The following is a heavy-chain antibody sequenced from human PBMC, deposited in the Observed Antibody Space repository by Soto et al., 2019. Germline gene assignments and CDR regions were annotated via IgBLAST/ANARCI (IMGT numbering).Heavy chain of an antibody. CDR3: AKSYSSNWYDYFDY. V-gene: IGHV3-23*01. D-gene: IGHD6-13*01. Sequence: GGTLRLSCAASGFTFSSYAMSWVRQAPGKGLEWVSAISGSGDSTYYADSVKGRFTISRDTSKNTLYLQMDSLRAEDTALYYCAKSYSSNWYDYFDYWGQGTLVTVSS. CDR1: GFTFSSYA. CDR2: ISGSGDST. J-gene: IGHJ4*02.